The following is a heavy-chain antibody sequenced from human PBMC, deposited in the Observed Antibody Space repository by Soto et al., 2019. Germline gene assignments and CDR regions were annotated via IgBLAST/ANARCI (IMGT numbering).Heavy chain of an antibody. Sequence: KTSETLSLTCTVSGGSISNFFWDWIRQPAGQGMEWIGRIYDGGSTTYNPSLKGRVTISEDTSKKVAYLELRSLKAEDTGVYYCARMFHYDTSGYIGILGGFDVWGQGTQVTVSS. CDR2: IYDGGST. CDR3: ARMFHYDTSGYIGILGGFDV. V-gene: IGHV4-4*07. D-gene: IGHD3-22*01. J-gene: IGHJ3*01. CDR1: GGSISNFF.